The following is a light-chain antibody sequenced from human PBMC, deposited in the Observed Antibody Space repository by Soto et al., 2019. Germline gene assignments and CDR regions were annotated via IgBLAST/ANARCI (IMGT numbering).Light chain of an antibody. Sequence: QSVLAQPASVSGSPGQSITISCTGTSSDIGNFRLVSWYQQHPGKVPKVVMFEVNKRPPWVSNRLSGSRSGKTASLTISGLQTEDEADYYCCSYADNNTYVFGSGTKVTVL. CDR3: CSYADNNTYV. V-gene: IGLV2-23*02. J-gene: IGLJ1*01. CDR2: EVN. CDR1: SSDIGNFRL.